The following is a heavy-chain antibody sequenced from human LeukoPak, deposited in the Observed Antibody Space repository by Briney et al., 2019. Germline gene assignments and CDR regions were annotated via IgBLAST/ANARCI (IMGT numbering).Heavy chain of an antibody. CDR1: GFTFSSSW. V-gene: IGHV3-7*03. CDR2: IKQDGTEE. Sequence: GGSLRLSCVASGFTFSSSWMSWVRRAPGKGLEWVANIKQDGTEEYYVDSVRGRFSISKDNAKNSLYLQMNSLRAEDTAVYYCARGGRVTRFDYWGQGTLVTVSS. D-gene: IGHD2-15*01. J-gene: IGHJ4*02. CDR3: ARGGRVTRFDY.